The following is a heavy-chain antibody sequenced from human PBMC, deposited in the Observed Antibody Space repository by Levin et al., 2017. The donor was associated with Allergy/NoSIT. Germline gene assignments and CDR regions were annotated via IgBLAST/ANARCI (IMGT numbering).Heavy chain of an antibody. V-gene: IGHV3-48*02. CDR2: ISSWSTTI. CDR1: GFTLSSYS. J-gene: IGHJ4*02. Sequence: GGSLRLSCTASGFTLSSYSMNWVRQAPGKGLEWISYISSWSTTIHYADSVKGRFTISRDNAKNSLYLQMNSLRDEDTAVYYCARDKGGTYCGSYYLVGYFDYWCQGTLLTVSS. D-gene: IGHD1-26*01. CDR3: ARDKGGTYCGSYYLVGYFDY.